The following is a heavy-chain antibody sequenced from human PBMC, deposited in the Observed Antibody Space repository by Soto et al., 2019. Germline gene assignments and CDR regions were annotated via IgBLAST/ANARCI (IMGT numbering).Heavy chain of an antibody. CDR3: ARHPITGTTVGYYGMDV. Sequence: GESLKISCKGSGYSFTSYWISWVRQMPGKGLEWMGRIDPSDSYTNYSPSFQGHVTISADKSISTAYLQWSSLKASDTAMYYCARHPITGTTVGYYGMDVWGQGTSVTVSS. CDR2: IDPSDSYT. J-gene: IGHJ6*02. V-gene: IGHV5-10-1*01. D-gene: IGHD1-7*01. CDR1: GYSFTSYW.